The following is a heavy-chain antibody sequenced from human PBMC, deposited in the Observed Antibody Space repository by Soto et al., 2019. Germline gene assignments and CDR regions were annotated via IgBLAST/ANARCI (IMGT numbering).Heavy chain of an antibody. Sequence: EVQLLESGGGLVQPGGSLRLSCAASGFTFSSYAMSWVRQAPGNGLEWVSAISGSGGSTYYADSVKGRITIARDNSKNTLYLQMNTPRADDTAVCYCAKFLSITMTYYYYYGMDVWGQGTTVTVSS. CDR1: GFTFSSYA. CDR3: AKFLSITMTYYYYYGMDV. CDR2: ISGSGGST. J-gene: IGHJ6*02. D-gene: IGHD3-3*01. V-gene: IGHV3-23*01.